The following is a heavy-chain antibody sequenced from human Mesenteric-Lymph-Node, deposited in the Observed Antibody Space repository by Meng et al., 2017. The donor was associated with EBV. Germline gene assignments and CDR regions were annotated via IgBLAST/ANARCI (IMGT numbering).Heavy chain of an antibody. CDR1: GYIFTYFG. CDR3: VKDRGFGELFDF. D-gene: IGHD3-10*01. Sequence: VQLVRSGSELKNPGASVKVSCKASGYIFTYFGLNWVRQAPGQGLEWLGWINTNSGHPAYAQGFTGRLVFSLDTSVNTAFLQINDLKSDDTAIYYCVKDRGFGELFDFWGQGTLVTVSS. V-gene: IGHV7-4-1*02. CDR2: INTNSGHP. J-gene: IGHJ4*02.